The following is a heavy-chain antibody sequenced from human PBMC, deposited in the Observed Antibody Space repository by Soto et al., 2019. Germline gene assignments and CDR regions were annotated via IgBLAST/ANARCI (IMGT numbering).Heavy chain of an antibody. Sequence: EVQLLESGGGLVQPGGSLRLSCAASGFTFSSYAMSCVRQAPGKGLEWVSAISGSGGSTYYADSVKGRFTISRDNAKNTLYLQMTRLRAEDTAVYYCAKVIVSVYYGSGSGFDYWGQGTLVTVSS. D-gene: IGHD3-10*01. J-gene: IGHJ4*02. V-gene: IGHV3-23*01. CDR3: AKVIVSVYYGSGSGFDY. CDR1: GFTFSSYA. CDR2: ISGSGGST.